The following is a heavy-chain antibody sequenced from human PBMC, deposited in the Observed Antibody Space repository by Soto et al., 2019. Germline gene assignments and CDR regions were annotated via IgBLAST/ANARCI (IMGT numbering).Heavy chain of an antibody. CDR1: GYTFTSYA. D-gene: IGHD2-2*02. J-gene: IGHJ4*02. Sequence: ASVKVSCKASGYTFTSYAMHWVRQAPGQRLEWMGWISAYNGNTNYAQKLQGRVTMTTDTSTSTAYMELRSLRSDDTAVYYCARDSCISTSCYIGYWGQGTLVTVSS. V-gene: IGHV1-18*01. CDR2: ISAYNGNT. CDR3: ARDSCISTSCYIGY.